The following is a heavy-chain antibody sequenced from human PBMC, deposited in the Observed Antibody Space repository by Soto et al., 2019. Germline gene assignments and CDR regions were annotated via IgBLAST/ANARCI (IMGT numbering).Heavy chain of an antibody. J-gene: IGHJ5*02. CDR2: IYYTGST. V-gene: IGHV4-59*01. CDR3: AKEMTTIHSQWFDP. D-gene: IGHD4-17*01. Sequence: QLQESGPGLVKPSETLSLTCTVSGGSITNSYWNWIRQPPGKGLEWIGCIYYTGSTNLNPSLKSRVSMSVDTSKTQFSLNLNSVTAADTAIYYCAKEMTTIHSQWFDPWGLGTLVIVSS. CDR1: GGSITNSY.